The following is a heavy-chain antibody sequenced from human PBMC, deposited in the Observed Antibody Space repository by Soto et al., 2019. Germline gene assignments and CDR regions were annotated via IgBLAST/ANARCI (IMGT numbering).Heavy chain of an antibody. CDR3: AKDYYYGSGSYYYYGMDV. CDR1: GFTFSSYG. CDR2: ISYDGSNK. D-gene: IGHD3-10*01. Sequence: QVQLVESGGGVVQPGRSLRLSCAASGFTFSSYGMHWVRQAPGKGLEWVAVISYDGSNKYYADSVKGRFTISRDNSKNTXXLQMNSLRAEDTAVYYCAKDYYYGSGSYYYYGMDVWGQGTTVTVSS. J-gene: IGHJ6*02. V-gene: IGHV3-30*18.